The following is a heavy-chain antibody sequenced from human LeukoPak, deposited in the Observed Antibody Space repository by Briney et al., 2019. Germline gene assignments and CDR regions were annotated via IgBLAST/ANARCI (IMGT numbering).Heavy chain of an antibody. D-gene: IGHD3-22*01. CDR3: ARDSRGYFGP. CDR1: GFTFSDYY. CDR2: ISNTGSAK. Sequence: PGGSLRLSCAASGFTFSDYYMNWLRQAPGRGLEGGSCISNTGSAKYYADSVKGRFTISRDNSKNSVYLEMNSLRAEDTAVYYCARDSRGYFGPWGQGTLVPVSS. J-gene: IGHJ5*02. V-gene: IGHV3-11*01.